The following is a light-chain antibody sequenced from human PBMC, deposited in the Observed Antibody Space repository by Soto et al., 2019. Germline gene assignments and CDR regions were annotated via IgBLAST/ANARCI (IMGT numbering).Light chain of an antibody. V-gene: IGKV3-15*01. Sequence: EIVMTQSPATVSVSPGERATLSCRASQNINSKLAWYQQKPGRAPRLLIYDASTRATGIPARFSGSGSGTEFILTISSLQSEDSAVYYCQQYEHLKTFGQGTKVDIK. CDR1: QNINSK. CDR3: QQYEHLKT. J-gene: IGKJ1*01. CDR2: DAS.